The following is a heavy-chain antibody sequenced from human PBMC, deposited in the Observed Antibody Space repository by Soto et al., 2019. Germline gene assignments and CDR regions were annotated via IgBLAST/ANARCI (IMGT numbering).Heavy chain of an antibody. Sequence: SETLSLTCAVYGGSISSSSDYWGWIRQPPGKGPEWIGSIYYSGSTYYNPSLKSRVTISVDTSKNQFSLKLSSVTAADTAVYYCARRLYYDSSGFEGGGMDVWGQGTTVTVSS. J-gene: IGHJ6*02. CDR1: GGSISSSSDY. V-gene: IGHV4-39*01. CDR2: IYYSGST. D-gene: IGHD3-22*01. CDR3: ARRLYYDSSGFEGGGMDV.